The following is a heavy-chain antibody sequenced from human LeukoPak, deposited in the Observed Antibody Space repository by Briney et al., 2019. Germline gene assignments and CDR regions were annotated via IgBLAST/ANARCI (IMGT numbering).Heavy chain of an antibody. CDR1: GFTFSSYS. CDR3: ARRGGGYCSGGSCYFDY. Sequence: GGSLRLSCAASGFTFSSYSMNWVRQAPGKGLEWVSSISSSSSYIYYADSVKGRFTISRDNAKNSLYLQMNSLRAEDTAVYYCARRGGGYCSGGSCYFDYWGQGTLVTVSS. V-gene: IGHV3-21*01. CDR2: ISSSSSYI. D-gene: IGHD2-15*01. J-gene: IGHJ4*02.